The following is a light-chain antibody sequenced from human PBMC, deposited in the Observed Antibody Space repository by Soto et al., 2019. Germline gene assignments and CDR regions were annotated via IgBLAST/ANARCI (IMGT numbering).Light chain of an antibody. V-gene: IGKV3-20*01. Sequence: EIVLTQSPGTLSLSPGERATFSCRASQSLSSNFVAWFQQKPGQVPRLLIYRASNRATGIPDRFSGSGSGTDFTLTINRLEPEDFAVYYCQQYVSSPFTFGPGTKVDI. CDR2: RAS. J-gene: IGKJ3*01. CDR3: QQYVSSPFT. CDR1: QSLSSNF.